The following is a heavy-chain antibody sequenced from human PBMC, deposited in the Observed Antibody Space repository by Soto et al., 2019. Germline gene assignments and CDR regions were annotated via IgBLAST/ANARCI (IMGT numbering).Heavy chain of an antibody. D-gene: IGHD6-6*01. CDR2: IYYSGST. Sequence: SETLSLTCTVSGGSISSYYWSWIRQPPGKGLEWIGYIYYSGSTNYNPSLKSRVTISVDTSKNQFSLKLSSVTAADTAVYYCARGSERLAARVMDVWGQGTTVTVSS. CDR3: ARGSERLAARVMDV. CDR1: GGSISSYY. V-gene: IGHV4-59*01. J-gene: IGHJ6*02.